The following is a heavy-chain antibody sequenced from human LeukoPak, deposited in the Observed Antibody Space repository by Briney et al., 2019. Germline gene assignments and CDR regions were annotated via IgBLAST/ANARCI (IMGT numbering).Heavy chain of an antibody. Sequence: SETLSLTCVVSGYSISSGYYWAWIRQPPGKGLELIGSIYHGGSTNYNPSLKSRVTISVDTSKNQFSLNLNSLTAVDTAVYYCARARGYYYYMDVWGKGTTVTVSS. CDR2: IYHGGST. V-gene: IGHV4-38-2*01. CDR1: GYSISSGYY. CDR3: ARARGYYYYMDV. J-gene: IGHJ6*03. D-gene: IGHD3-10*01.